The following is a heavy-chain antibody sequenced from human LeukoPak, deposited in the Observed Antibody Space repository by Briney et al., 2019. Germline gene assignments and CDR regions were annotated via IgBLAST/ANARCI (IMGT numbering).Heavy chain of an antibody. Sequence: GGSLSLSCAAAGFTFSSYAMSWVRQALGKGLEWVSAISGSGGSTYYADSVKGRFTISRDNSKNTLYLQMNSLRAEDTAVYYCAKVTKVVVKDAFDIWGQGTMVTVSS. CDR3: AKVTKVVVKDAFDI. V-gene: IGHV3-23*01. D-gene: IGHD2-2*01. J-gene: IGHJ3*02. CDR2: ISGSGGST. CDR1: GFTFSSYA.